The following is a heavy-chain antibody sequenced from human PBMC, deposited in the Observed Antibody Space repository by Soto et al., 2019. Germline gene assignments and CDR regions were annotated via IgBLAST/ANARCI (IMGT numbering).Heavy chain of an antibody. Sequence: GPEVKKPGASVKVSCKASGYSFSSYSITWVRQAPRQGLEWMGWISAYSGNTHFAQNFQDRVILTTDTSTNTAYMELRSLKSDDTSIYYCARERGGFDSLDYWGQGTQVTVSS. CDR2: ISAYSGNT. CDR1: GYSFSSYS. V-gene: IGHV1-18*01. J-gene: IGHJ4*02. CDR3: ARERGGFDSLDY. D-gene: IGHD5-12*01.